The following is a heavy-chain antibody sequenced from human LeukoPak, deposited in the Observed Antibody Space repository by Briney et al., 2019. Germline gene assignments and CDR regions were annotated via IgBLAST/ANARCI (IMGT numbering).Heavy chain of an antibody. CDR3: AREGHDSISWYWDY. V-gene: IGHV1-46*01. CDR1: GYTFTSYY. D-gene: IGHD6-13*01. Sequence: GASVKVSCKASGYTFTSYYVHWMRQAPGQGLEWMGIINPSGGSTNYAQKFQGRVIITRDTSASTAYMELSSLRSEDTAVYYCAREGHDSISWYWDYWGQGTLVTVSS. CDR2: INPSGGST. J-gene: IGHJ4*02.